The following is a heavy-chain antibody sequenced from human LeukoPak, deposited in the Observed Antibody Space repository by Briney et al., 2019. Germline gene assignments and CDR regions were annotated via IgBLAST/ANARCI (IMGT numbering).Heavy chain of an antibody. D-gene: IGHD1-26*01. V-gene: IGHV4-4*02. CDR3: ATNAFDSYSGSYYGAFDI. CDR1: GGSIFSSNR. CDR2: RHHSGIT. Sequence: KPSGTLSLTCAVSGGSIFSSNRWAWVRQPPGKGLGWIGERHHSGITNYNPSLKSRVTISVDTSKNQFSLKLSSVTAADTAVYYCATNAFDSYSGSYYGAFDIWGQGTMVTVSS. J-gene: IGHJ3*02.